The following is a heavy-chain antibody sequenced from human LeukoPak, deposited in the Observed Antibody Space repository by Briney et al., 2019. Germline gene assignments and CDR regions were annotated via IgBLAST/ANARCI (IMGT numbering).Heavy chain of an antibody. J-gene: IGHJ4*02. V-gene: IGHV4-39*07. CDR1: GGSISSSSYY. CDR2: IYYSGST. CDR3: ARRRTVTYNFDY. Sequence: SETLSLTCTVSGGSISSSSYYWGWIRQPPGKGLEWIGSIYYSGSTYYNPSLKSRVTISVDTSKNQFSLKLSSVTAADTAVYYCARRRTVTYNFDYWGRGTLVTVSS. D-gene: IGHD4-17*01.